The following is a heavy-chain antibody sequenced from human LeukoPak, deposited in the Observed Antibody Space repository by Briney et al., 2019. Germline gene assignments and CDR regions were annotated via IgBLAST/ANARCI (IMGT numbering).Heavy chain of an antibody. Sequence: SETLSLTCTVSGGSISTYYWSWIRQPPGKGLEWIAYVYSSGHTNYNPSLKGRVTISVDTSKNQFSLKVNSVTAADTAVYYCARHTYGDSQKNWFDPWGQGTLVTVSS. CDR1: GGSISTYY. D-gene: IGHD4-17*01. V-gene: IGHV4-59*08. CDR3: ARHTYGDSQKNWFDP. CDR2: VYSSGHT. J-gene: IGHJ5*02.